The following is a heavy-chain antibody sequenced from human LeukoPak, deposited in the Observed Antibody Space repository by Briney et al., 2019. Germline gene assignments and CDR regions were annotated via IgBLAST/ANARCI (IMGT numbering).Heavy chain of an antibody. CDR1: GYTFTGHS. Sequence: ASVKVSCKASGYTFTGHSMYWVRQAPGQGLEWMGWIKPNSGGTNYAQKFQGRVTMTRDTSICTAYMELSRLRSDDTAVYYCARSITIFGVVPAGYWGQGTLVSVSS. V-gene: IGHV1-2*02. D-gene: IGHD3-3*01. CDR2: IKPNSGGT. J-gene: IGHJ4*02. CDR3: ARSITIFGVVPAGY.